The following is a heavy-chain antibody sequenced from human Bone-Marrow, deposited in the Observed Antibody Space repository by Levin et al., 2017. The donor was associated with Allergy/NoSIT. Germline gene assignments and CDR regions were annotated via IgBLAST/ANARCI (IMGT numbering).Heavy chain of an antibody. CDR3: ARHIEYCVGGYCPHDY. CDR1: GGSVSSGSYY. D-gene: IGHD2-21*01. J-gene: IGHJ4*02. CDR2: IYNIEST. Sequence: RPSETLSLTCTVSGGSVSSGSYYWGWIRQPPGKGLEWIGSIYNIESTNYNPSLKSRVTISVDSSKNQFSLKLHSVTAADTAVYYCARHIEYCVGGYCPHDYWGQGTLVTVSS. V-gene: IGHV4-39*01.